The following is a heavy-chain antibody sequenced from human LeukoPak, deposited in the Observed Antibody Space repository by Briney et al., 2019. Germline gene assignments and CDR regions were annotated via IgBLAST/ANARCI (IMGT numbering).Heavy chain of an antibody. J-gene: IGHJ6*03. V-gene: IGHV1-2*02. CDR1: GYTFTGYY. CDR3: ARLFIVVVPADYYMDV. D-gene: IGHD2-2*01. CDR2: INPNSGGT. Sequence: ASVKVSCKASGYTFTGYYMHWVRQAPGQGLEWMGWINPNSGGTNYAQKFQGRVTMTRDTSISTAYMELSRLRSDDTAVYYCARLFIVVVPADYYMDVWGKGTTVTVSS.